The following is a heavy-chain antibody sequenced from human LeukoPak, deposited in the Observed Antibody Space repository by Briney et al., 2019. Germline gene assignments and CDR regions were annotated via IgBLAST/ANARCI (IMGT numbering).Heavy chain of an antibody. J-gene: IGHJ4*02. CDR1: GGSFSGYY. CDR2: INHSGST. CDR3: ASTPYYDILTGYSLFDY. V-gene: IGHV4-34*01. D-gene: IGHD3-9*01. Sequence: SETLSLTCAVYGGSFSGYYWSWIRQPPGKGLEWIGEINHSGSTNYNPSLKSRVTISVDTSKNQFSLKLSSVTAADTAVYYCASTPYYDILTGYSLFDYWGQGTLVTVSS.